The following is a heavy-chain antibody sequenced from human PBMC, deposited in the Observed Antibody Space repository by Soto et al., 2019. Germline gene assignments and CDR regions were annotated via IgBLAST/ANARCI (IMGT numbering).Heavy chain of an antibody. V-gene: IGHV3-64*01. J-gene: IGHJ4*02. CDR3: ATGGAHYYGSGTPHY. CDR1: GFTFSSYA. Sequence: GGSLRLSCAASGFTFSSYAMHWVRQAPGKGLEYVSAISSNGGSTYYANSVKGRFTISRDNSKNTLYLQMGSLRAEDMAVYYCATGGAHYYGSGTPHYWGQGTLVTVSP. D-gene: IGHD3-10*01. CDR2: ISSNGGST.